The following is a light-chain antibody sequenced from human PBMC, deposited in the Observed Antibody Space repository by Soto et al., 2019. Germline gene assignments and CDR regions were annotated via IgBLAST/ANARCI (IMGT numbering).Light chain of an antibody. J-gene: IGLJ1*01. Sequence: QSVLTQPASVSGSPGQSITISCTGTSSDIDAYNYVSWYQQHPGKAPKLIIYDVSNRPSGISNRFSGSKSGNTASLTISGLQAEDEADYSCGSYTTSSNYVFCTGTKF. CDR1: SSDIDAYNY. V-gene: IGLV2-14*01. CDR3: GSYTTSSNYV. CDR2: DVS.